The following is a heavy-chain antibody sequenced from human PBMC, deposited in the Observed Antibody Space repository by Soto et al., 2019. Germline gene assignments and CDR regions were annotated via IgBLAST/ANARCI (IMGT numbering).Heavy chain of an antibody. CDR2: IYYSGST. J-gene: IGHJ5*02. V-gene: IGHV4-30-4*01. D-gene: IGHD5-18*01. Sequence: SETLSLTCTVSGGSISSGDYYWSWIRQPPGKGLEWIGYIYYSGSTYYNPSLKSRVTISVDTSKNQFSLKLSSVTAADTAVYYCARALVDTAMVAWFDPWGQGTLVTVS. CDR3: ARALVDTAMVAWFDP. CDR1: GGSISSGDYY.